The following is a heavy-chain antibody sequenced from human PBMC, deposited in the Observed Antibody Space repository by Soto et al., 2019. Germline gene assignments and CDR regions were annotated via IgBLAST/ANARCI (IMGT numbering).Heavy chain of an antibody. CDR3: ASGVYYDSSGYPPYWYFDL. D-gene: IGHD3-22*01. J-gene: IGHJ2*01. CDR2: IIPIFGTA. Sequence: QVQLVQSGAEVKKPGSSVKVSCKASGGTFSSYAISWVRQAPGQGLEWMGGIIPIFGTANYAQKFQGRVTITADESTSRAYMELSSLRSEDTAVYYCASGVYYDSSGYPPYWYFDLWGRGTLVTVSS. CDR1: GGTFSSYA. V-gene: IGHV1-69*01.